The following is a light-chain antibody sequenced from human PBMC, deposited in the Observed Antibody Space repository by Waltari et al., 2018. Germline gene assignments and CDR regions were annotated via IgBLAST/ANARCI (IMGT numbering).Light chain of an antibody. CDR2: INN. J-gene: IGLJ2*01. CDR1: RSNIGGNT. Sequence: QSVLTQPPSMSGTPGQTITISCSGSRSNIGGNTVNWYQQLPGTAPKLLISINNRRLSGVPDRFSGSKSGTSASLAVSGLQSEDEADYYCSSWDDSLSGVVFGGGTKLTVL. V-gene: IGLV1-44*01. CDR3: SSWDDSLSGVV.